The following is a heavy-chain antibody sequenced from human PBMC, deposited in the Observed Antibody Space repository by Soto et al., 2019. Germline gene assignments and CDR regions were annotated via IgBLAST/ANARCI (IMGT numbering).Heavy chain of an antibody. CDR1: GFTVSSNY. CDR2: IYSGGST. CDR3: ARDSGRAGYGDYDFDY. J-gene: IGHJ4*02. V-gene: IGHV3-53*04. Sequence: PGGSLRLSCAASGFTVSSNYMIWVRQAPGKGLEWVSVIYSGGSTYYADSVKGRFTISRHNSKNTLYLQMNSLRAEDTAVYYCARDSGRAGYGDYDFDYWGQGTLVTV. D-gene: IGHD4-17*01.